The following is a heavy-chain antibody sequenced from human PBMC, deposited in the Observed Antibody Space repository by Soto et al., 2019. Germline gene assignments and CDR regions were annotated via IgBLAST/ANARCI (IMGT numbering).Heavy chain of an antibody. J-gene: IGHJ6*03. CDR1: GYTFTSYA. CDR2: INAGNGNT. CDR3: ARDEYSNSPYYYYYYMDV. D-gene: IGHD4-4*01. V-gene: IGHV1-3*01. Sequence: ASVKVSCKASGYTFTSYAMHWVRQAPGQRLEWMGWINAGNGNTNYAQKLQGRVTMTTDTSTSTAYMELRSLRSDDTAVYYCARDEYSNSPYYYYYYMDVWGKGTTVTVSS.